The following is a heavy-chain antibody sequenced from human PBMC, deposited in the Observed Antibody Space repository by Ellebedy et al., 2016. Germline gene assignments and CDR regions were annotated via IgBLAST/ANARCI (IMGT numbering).Heavy chain of an antibody. CDR1: GFTFSSFS. J-gene: IGHJ6*02. D-gene: IGHD3-16*01. CDR2: ISYYSSYI. V-gene: IGHV3-21*01. Sequence: GESLKISCAASGFTFSSFSMNWVRQAPGKGLEWVSSISYYSSYIYYADSVKGRFTISRDDAKNSLYLQLNSLGVEDTALYYCARSLGMGPYGMDVWGQGTTVTVSS. CDR3: ARSLGMGPYGMDV.